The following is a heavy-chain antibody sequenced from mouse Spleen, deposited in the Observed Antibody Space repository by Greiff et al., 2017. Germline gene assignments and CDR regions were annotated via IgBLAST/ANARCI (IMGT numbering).Heavy chain of an antibody. CDR1: GFTFSSYA. CDR3: ARRGYYYGSSFHWYFDV. J-gene: IGHJ1*01. Sequence: EVMLVESGGGLVKLGGSLKLSCAASGFTFSSYAMSWVRQTPEKRLEWVATISSGGGNTYYPDSVKGRFTISRDNAKNTLYLQMSSLKSEDTAMYYCARRGYYYGSSFHWYFDVWGAGTTVTVSS. CDR2: ISSGGGNT. D-gene: IGHD1-1*01. V-gene: IGHV5-9*01.